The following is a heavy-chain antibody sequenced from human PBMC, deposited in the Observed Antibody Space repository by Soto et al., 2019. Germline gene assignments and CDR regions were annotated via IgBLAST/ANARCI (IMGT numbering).Heavy chain of an antibody. D-gene: IGHD1-7*01. CDR2: ISSSGSTI. CDR1: GFTFSSYE. V-gene: IGHV3-48*03. CDR3: ARDANSHDAFDI. J-gene: IGHJ3*02. Sequence: GGSLRLSCAASGFTFSSYEMNWVRQAPGKGLEWVSYISSSGSTIYYADSVKGRFTISRDNAKNSLYLQMNSLRAEDTAVYYCARDANSHDAFDIWGQGTMVTVSS.